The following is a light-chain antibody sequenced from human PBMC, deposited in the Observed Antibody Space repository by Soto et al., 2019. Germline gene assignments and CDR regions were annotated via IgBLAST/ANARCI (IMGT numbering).Light chain of an antibody. V-gene: IGKV3-20*01. J-gene: IGKJ1*01. CDR3: QQYGGSPRT. Sequence: EIVLTQSPGTLSLSPGERATLSCRASQSVSSNYLAWYQQKSGQAPRLLIYGASSRATGIPDRFSGSGSGTDFTLTISSLEAEDFAVYYCQQYGGSPRTFGQGTKVEIK. CDR2: GAS. CDR1: QSVSSNY.